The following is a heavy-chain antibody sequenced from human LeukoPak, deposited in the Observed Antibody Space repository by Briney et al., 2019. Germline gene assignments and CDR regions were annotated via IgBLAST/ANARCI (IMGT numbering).Heavy chain of an antibody. V-gene: IGHV1-69*13. J-gene: IGHJ4*02. CDR2: IIPIFGTA. CDR3: ARKSLKQLGRGEFDY. D-gene: IGHD6-13*01. CDR1: GYTFTGYY. Sequence: GASVTVSCTASGYTFTGYYMHWVRQAPGQGLEWMGGIIPIFGTANYAQKFQGRVTITADESTSTAYMELSSLRSEDTAVYYCARKSLKQLGRGEFDYWGQGTLVTVSS.